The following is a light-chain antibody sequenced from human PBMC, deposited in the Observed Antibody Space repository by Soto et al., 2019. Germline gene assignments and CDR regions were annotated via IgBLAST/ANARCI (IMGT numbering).Light chain of an antibody. CDR2: DVS. Sequence: QSALTQPRSVSGSPGQSVTISCTGTSSDVGGYNYVSWYQQHPGKAPKLMIYDVSKRPSGVPDRFSGSKSGNTASLTISGLQAEDEADYYCCSYAGSSGHVFGTGTKVTVL. V-gene: IGLV2-11*01. CDR1: SSDVGGYNY. CDR3: CSYAGSSGHV. J-gene: IGLJ1*01.